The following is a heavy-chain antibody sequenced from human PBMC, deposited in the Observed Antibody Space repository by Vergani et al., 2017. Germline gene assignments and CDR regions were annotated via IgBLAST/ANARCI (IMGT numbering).Heavy chain of an antibody. Sequence: EVQLVESGGGLVQPGRSLRLSCVCSGFTFDDYALHWVRQPPGKGLEWVSGISASGAPTYYADSVKGRVTISRDNSKNTLYLQMNSLRVEDTAVYYCARAYGRYDWFDYWGQRTLVTVSS. J-gene: IGHJ4*01. D-gene: IGHD1-20*01. CDR3: ARAYGRYDWFDY. CDR2: ISASGAPT. CDR1: GFTFDDYA. V-gene: IGHV3-23*04.